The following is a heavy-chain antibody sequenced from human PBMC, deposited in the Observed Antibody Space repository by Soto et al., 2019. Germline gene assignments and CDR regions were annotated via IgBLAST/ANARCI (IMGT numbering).Heavy chain of an antibody. J-gene: IGHJ4*02. CDR2: ISGSGGST. CDR1: GFTFSSYA. V-gene: IGHV3-23*01. CDR3: AKDGVRGGGLPRLFDY. D-gene: IGHD3-3*01. Sequence: GGSLRLSCAASGFTFSSYAMSWVRQAPGKGLEWVSAISGSGGSTYYADSVKGRFTISRDNSKNTLYLQMNSLRAEDTAVYYCAKDGVRGGGLPRLFDYWGQGTLVTVSS.